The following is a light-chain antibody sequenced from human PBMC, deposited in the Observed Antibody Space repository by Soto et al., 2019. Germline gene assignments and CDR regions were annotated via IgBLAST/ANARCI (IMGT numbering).Light chain of an antibody. CDR1: QSVSSN. J-gene: IGKJ3*01. Sequence: ERVMTQSPATLSVSPGERVTLSCRASQSVSSNLAWYQQKPGQAPRLLIYSAFFRATGIPARFSGSGSGTEITLTISSLQSEDFAVYFCQQYNNWPFTFGPGTKVDIK. V-gene: IGKV3-15*01. CDR3: QQYNNWPFT. CDR2: SAF.